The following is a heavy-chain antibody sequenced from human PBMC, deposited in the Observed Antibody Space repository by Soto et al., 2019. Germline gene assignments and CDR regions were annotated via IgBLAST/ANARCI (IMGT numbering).Heavy chain of an antibody. V-gene: IGHV4-30-2*01. Sequence: SLTCAVSGGSISSGGYSWSWIRQPPGKGLEWIGYIYHSGSTYYNPSLESRVTISVDRSKNQFSLKLSSVTAADTAVYYCARRSESATWDYWGQGTLVTVSS. CDR3: ARRSESATWDY. CDR2: IYHSGST. CDR1: GGSISSGGYS. J-gene: IGHJ4*02.